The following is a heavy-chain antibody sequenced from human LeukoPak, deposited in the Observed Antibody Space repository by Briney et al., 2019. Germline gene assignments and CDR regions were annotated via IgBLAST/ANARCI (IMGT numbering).Heavy chain of an antibody. J-gene: IGHJ4*02. CDR3: ARVGPGVGATETFDY. Sequence: SETLSLTCAVYGGSFSGFYWSWIRQPPGKGLEWIGEINHSGSTNYNPSLKSRVTISVDTSKNQFSPKLSSVTAADTAVYYCARVGPGVGATETFDYWGQGTLVTVSS. D-gene: IGHD1-26*01. CDR1: GGSFSGFY. V-gene: IGHV4-34*01. CDR2: INHSGST.